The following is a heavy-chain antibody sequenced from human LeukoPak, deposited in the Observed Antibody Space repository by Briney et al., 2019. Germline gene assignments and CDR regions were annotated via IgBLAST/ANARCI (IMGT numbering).Heavy chain of an antibody. CDR1: GFSFSNYW. Sequence: GGSLRLSCEASGFSFSNYWMSWVRQAPGKGLEWVTNIKQDGSEIYYVDSVRGRFTISRDNAKNSLYLQMNSLRAEDTAVYYCARPSLNTGSYFDYWGQGILVSVSS. CDR2: IKQDGSEI. D-gene: IGHD1-26*01. CDR3: ARPSLNTGSYFDY. V-gene: IGHV3-7*01. J-gene: IGHJ4*02.